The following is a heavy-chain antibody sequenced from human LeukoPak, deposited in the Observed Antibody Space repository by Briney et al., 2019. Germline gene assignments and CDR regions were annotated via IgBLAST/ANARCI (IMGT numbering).Heavy chain of an antibody. CDR1: GFSFSAHW. Sequence: GGSLRLSCAASGFSFSAHWMHWVRQAPGKGLVWVALINGDATATNYAGSVKGRLTISRDNAKNTGHLQMSTLTAEDTAVYYCAKDKWWGASDHWGQGSLVTVSS. CDR2: INGDATAT. J-gene: IGHJ4*02. CDR3: AKDKWWGASDH. D-gene: IGHD2-8*01. V-gene: IGHV3-74*01.